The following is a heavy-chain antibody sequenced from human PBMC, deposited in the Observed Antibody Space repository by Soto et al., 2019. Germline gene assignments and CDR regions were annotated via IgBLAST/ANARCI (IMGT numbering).Heavy chain of an antibody. CDR3: ASGNAQYDYIWGSYRHLDY. D-gene: IGHD3-16*02. Sequence: ASVKVSCKASGGTFSSYTISWVRQAPGQGLEWMGRIIPILGIANYAQKFQGRVTITADKSTSTAYMELSSLRSEDTAVYYCASGNAQYDYIWGSYRHLDYWGQGTLVTVSS. CDR1: GGTFSSYT. CDR2: IIPILGIA. V-gene: IGHV1-69*02. J-gene: IGHJ4*02.